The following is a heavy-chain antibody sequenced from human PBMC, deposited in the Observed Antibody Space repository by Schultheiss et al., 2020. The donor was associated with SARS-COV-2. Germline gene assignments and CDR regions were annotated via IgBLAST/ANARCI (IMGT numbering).Heavy chain of an antibody. CDR1: GFTFSSYG. V-gene: IGHV3-30*03. CDR3: ARDLRRWELPGNAFDI. J-gene: IGHJ3*02. Sequence: GGSLRLSCAASGFTFSSYGMHWVRQAPGKGLEWVAVISYDGSNKYYADSVKGRFTISRDNAKNSLYLQMNSLRAEDTAVYYCARDLRRWELPGNAFDIWGQGTMVTVSS. D-gene: IGHD1-26*01. CDR2: ISYDGSNK.